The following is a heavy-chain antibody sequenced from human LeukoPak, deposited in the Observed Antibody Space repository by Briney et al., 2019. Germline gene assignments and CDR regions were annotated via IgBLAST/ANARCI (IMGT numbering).Heavy chain of an antibody. CDR3: ARAVGSGSFQTYYYYMDV. CDR1: GGSISSYF. V-gene: IGHV4-59*12. Sequence: SETLSLTCTVSGGSISSYFWSWIRQPPGKGLQWIGYIYYSGSTNYNPSLKSRVTMSVDTSKNQFSLKLSSVTAADTAVYYCARAVGSGSFQTYYYYMDVWGKGTTVTISS. D-gene: IGHD3-10*01. CDR2: IYYSGST. J-gene: IGHJ6*03.